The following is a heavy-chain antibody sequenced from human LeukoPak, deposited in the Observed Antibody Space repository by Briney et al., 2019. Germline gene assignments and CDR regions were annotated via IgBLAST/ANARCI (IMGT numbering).Heavy chain of an antibody. CDR2: IGGRGTST. CDR3: GKEGGA. V-gene: IGHV3-23*01. CDR1: GFRFSDFT. D-gene: IGHD3-16*01. Sequence: GGSLRLSCAASGFRFSDFTMTWVRQAPGKRPEWVSAIGGRGTSTYYADSLGGRFTISRDNSKDMLYLQMNSLKVEDTATYYCGKEGGAWGQGTKVTVSS. J-gene: IGHJ5*02.